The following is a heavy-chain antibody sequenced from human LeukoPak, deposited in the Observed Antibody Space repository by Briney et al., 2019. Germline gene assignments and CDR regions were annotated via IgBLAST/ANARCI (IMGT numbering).Heavy chain of an antibody. CDR1: GGSVSSGFYY. Sequence: SETLSLTCTVSGGSVSSGFYYWSWIRQPAGKGLEWIGRIYTSGTTNYNPSLKSRVTMSVDTSKNQFSLKLNSVTAADTPVYYCVADFSHWGQGTLVTVSS. V-gene: IGHV4-61*02. J-gene: IGHJ4*02. CDR3: VADFSH. CDR2: IYTSGTT.